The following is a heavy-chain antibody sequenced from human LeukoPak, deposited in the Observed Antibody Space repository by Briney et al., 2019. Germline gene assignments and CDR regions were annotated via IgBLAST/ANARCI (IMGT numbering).Heavy chain of an antibody. CDR1: GFTFSSYA. V-gene: IGHV3-23*01. CDR2: ISGSGGST. CDR3: GKDEEDSYDSSGYDY. J-gene: IGHJ4*02. Sequence: TGGSLRLSCAASGFTFSSYAMSWVRQAPGKGLEWVSAISGSGGSTYYADSVKGRFTISRDNSKNTLYLQMNSLRAEDTAVYYCGKDEEDSYDSSGYDYWGQGTLVTVSS. D-gene: IGHD3-22*01.